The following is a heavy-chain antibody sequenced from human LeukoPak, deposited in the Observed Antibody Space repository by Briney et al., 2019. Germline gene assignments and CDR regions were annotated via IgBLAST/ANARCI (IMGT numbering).Heavy chain of an antibody. Sequence: SQTLSLTCTVSGASISSGNSYWSWIRQPAGKGLEWIGRIYTSGRTNLNPALKSRVTLSLDTSKNQFSLNLTSVAAADTAVYYCVRGHNSGWSDFDYWGLGTLVTVSS. V-gene: IGHV4-61*02. D-gene: IGHD6-19*01. CDR3: VRGHNSGWSDFDY. J-gene: IGHJ4*02. CDR2: IYTSGRT. CDR1: GASISSGNSY.